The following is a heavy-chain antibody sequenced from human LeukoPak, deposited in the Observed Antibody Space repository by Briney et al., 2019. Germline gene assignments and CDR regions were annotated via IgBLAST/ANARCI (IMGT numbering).Heavy chain of an antibody. Sequence: GASVKVSCKVSGYTLTELSIHWVRQAPGKGLEWMGGFDPEEVKRIYAQKFKGRVTMTEDTSTDTAYMELTGLRFEDTAVYFCATGPSGSDNDWYFDLWGRGTLVTVSS. CDR3: ATGPSGSDNDWYFDL. V-gene: IGHV1-24*01. CDR1: GYTLTELS. CDR2: FDPEEVKR. D-gene: IGHD6-19*01. J-gene: IGHJ2*01.